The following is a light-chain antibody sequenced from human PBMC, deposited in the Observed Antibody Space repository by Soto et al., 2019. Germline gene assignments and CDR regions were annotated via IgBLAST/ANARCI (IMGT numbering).Light chain of an antibody. Sequence: QTVVTQEPSLTVSPGGTVTLTCASSTGAVTSGYYPNWFQQKLGQAPRALIYGTTNKHSWTPARFSGSLLGGKAALTLSGVQPEDEAEYYCLLYYGGALVFGGGTKLTVL. J-gene: IGLJ3*02. CDR3: LLYYGGALV. CDR2: GTT. V-gene: IGLV7-43*01. CDR1: TGAVTSGYY.